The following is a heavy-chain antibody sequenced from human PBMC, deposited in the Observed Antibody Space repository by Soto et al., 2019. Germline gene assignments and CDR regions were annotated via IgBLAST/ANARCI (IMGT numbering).Heavy chain of an antibody. CDR1: GGSISTGRYY. Sequence: QVQLQESGPGLVKPSQTLSLTCTVSGGSISTGRYYWSWIRQHPVKGLEWIGYINYRGSTYYNPSLKIRVTISIDTSRNQCSRNVTSVTAADTAVYHCASTGSTVATGGYFDYWGQGTPVTVSS. J-gene: IGHJ4*02. CDR2: INYRGST. CDR3: ASTGSTVATGGYFDY. D-gene: IGHD5-12*01. V-gene: IGHV4-31*03.